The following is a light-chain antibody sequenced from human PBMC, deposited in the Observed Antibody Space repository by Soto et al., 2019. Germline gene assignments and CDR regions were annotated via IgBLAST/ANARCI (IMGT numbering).Light chain of an antibody. CDR1: SSDVGGYNY. Sequence: QSALTQPPSASGSPGQSVTISCTGTSSDVGGYNYVSWYQQHPGKAPKLMIYEFTKRPSGVPDRFFGSKSGNTASLTVSGLLAEDEADYYCSSHAGISNVVFGGGTKLTVL. CDR2: EFT. J-gene: IGLJ3*02. CDR3: SSHAGISNVV. V-gene: IGLV2-8*01.